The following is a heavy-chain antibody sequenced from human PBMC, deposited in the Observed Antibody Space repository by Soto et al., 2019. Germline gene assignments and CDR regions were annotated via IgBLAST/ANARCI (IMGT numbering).Heavy chain of an antibody. CDR2: IYNSGST. CDR1: GFSIRSYY. Sequence: ETLSLTCTLSGFSIRSYYWGWIRRPPGKGLEWIGYIYNSGSTHSNPSLKSRVTISVDTSKNQFSLKLSSVTATDTTMYFCARNGCTSTSCQIDYWGQGILVTVSS. V-gene: IGHV4-59*08. D-gene: IGHD2-2*01. J-gene: IGHJ4*02. CDR3: ARNGCTSTSCQIDY.